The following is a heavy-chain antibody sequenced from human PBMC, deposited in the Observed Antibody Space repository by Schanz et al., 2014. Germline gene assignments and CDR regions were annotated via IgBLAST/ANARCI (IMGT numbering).Heavy chain of an antibody. J-gene: IGHJ4*02. CDR1: GFGFDDYA. CDR3: AMGGYQLHH. Sequence: EVQLVESGGGLIQPGGSLRLSCAASGFGFDDYAMSWVRQAPGKGLEWVSHINSDGTTTTYADSVKGRFTISRDNAENTLYLQMNSLRVEDTAVYYCAMGGYQLHHWGQGTLVTVSS. D-gene: IGHD1-7*01. CDR2: INSDGTTT. V-gene: IGHV3-74*02.